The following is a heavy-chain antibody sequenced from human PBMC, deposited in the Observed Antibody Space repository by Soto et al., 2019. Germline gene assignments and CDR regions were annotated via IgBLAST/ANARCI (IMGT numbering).Heavy chain of an antibody. D-gene: IGHD6-25*01. CDR2: IKSRVDGGAT. Sequence: EAQLVESGGGLAKPGGSLRLSCAASGFSFSHAWMNWVHQAPGKGLEWVGRIKSRVDGGATDFAAPVKGRFTVSRDDSENTVYLQMNSLKTEDTATYYCTATAAPGVDVWGPGTTVIVSS. V-gene: IGHV3-15*07. CDR1: GFSFSHAW. J-gene: IGHJ6*02. CDR3: TATAAPGVDV.